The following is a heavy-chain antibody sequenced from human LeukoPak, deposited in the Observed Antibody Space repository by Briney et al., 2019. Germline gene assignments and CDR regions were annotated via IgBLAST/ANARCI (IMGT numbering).Heavy chain of an antibody. CDR3: AREWVGYCSGGSCYSYWFDP. V-gene: IGHV1-69*05. CDR1: GGTFSSYA. Sequence: SVKVSCKASGGTFSSYAISWVRQAPGQGLEWMGRIIPIFGTANYAQKFQGRVTITMDESTSTAYMELSSLRSEDTAVYYCAREWVGYCSGGSCYSYWFDPWGQGTLVTVSS. D-gene: IGHD2-15*01. J-gene: IGHJ5*02. CDR2: IIPIFGTA.